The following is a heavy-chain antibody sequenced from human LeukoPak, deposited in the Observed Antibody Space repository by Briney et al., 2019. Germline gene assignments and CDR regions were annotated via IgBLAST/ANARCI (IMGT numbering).Heavy chain of an antibody. CDR2: MNPNSGNT. CDR3: ARDLGYCSSTSCYNWFDP. J-gene: IGHJ5*02. V-gene: IGHV1-8*01. CDR1: GYTFTCYD. D-gene: IGHD2-2*01. Sequence: ASVKVSCKASGYTFTCYDINWVRQATGQGLEWMGWMNPNSGNTGYAQKFQGRVTMTRNTSISTAYMELSSLRSEDTAVYYCARDLGYCSSTSCYNWFDPWGQGTLVTVSS.